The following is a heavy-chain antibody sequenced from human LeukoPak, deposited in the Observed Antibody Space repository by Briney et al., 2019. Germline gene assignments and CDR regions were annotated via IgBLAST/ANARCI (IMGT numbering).Heavy chain of an antibody. Sequence: PGGSLRLSCAASGFTFSDHYMDWVRQAPGKGLEWVGRTRNKANSYTTKYAASVKGRFTISRADSENSLYLQMNSLKTEDTAVCYCARVRYCSSTTCRGAFDIWGQGTMVTVSS. CDR1: GFTFSDHY. CDR3: ARVRYCSSTTCRGAFDI. V-gene: IGHV3-72*01. CDR2: TRNKANSYTT. D-gene: IGHD2-2*01. J-gene: IGHJ3*02.